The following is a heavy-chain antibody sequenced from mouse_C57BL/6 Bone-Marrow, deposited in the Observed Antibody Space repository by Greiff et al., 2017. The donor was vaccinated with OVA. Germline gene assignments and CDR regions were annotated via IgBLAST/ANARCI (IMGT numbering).Heavy chain of an antibody. CDR2: IDPENGDT. V-gene: IGHV14-4*01. CDR3: TTDTTVVYFDY. CDR1: GFNIKDDY. D-gene: IGHD1-1*01. J-gene: IGHJ2*01. Sequence: EVKLVESGAELVRPGASVKLSCTASGFNIKDDYMHWVKQRPEQGLEWIGWIDPENGDTEYASKFQGKATITADTSSNTAYLQLSSLTSEDTAVYYCTTDTTVVYFDYWGQGTTLTVSS.